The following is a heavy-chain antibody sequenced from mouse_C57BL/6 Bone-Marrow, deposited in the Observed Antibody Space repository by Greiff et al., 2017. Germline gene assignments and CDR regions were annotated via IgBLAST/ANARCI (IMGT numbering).Heavy chain of an antibody. D-gene: IGHD1-1*02. Sequence: QVQLQQPGTELVKPGASVKLSCKASGYTFTSYWMDWVKQRPGQGLEWIGNINPRNGGTNYNEKFKSKATLTVDKSSSTAYMQLSSLTSGDSAVYYCARRWLRAVDTAFADWRQCNLVTGSA. J-gene: IGHJ3*01. CDR3: ARRWLRAVDTAFAD. CDR2: INPRNGGT. V-gene: IGHV1-53*01. CDR1: GYTFTSYW.